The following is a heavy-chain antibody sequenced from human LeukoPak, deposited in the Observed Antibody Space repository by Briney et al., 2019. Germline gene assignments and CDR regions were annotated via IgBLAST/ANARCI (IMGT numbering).Heavy chain of an antibody. Sequence: PSGTLSLTCAVSGGSISSSNWWSWVRQPPGKGLEWIGEIYHSGSTNYNPSLKSRVTISVDKSKNQFSLKLSSGTAADTAVYYCAREGSSSWYKYFQHWGQGTLVTVSS. V-gene: IGHV4-4*02. J-gene: IGHJ1*01. CDR1: GGSISSSNW. CDR3: AREGSSSWYKYFQH. CDR2: IYHSGST. D-gene: IGHD6-13*01.